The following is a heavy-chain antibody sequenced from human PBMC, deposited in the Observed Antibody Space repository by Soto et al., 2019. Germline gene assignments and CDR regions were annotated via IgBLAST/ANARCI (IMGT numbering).Heavy chain of an antibody. CDR3: ARDVAVAGTSAFDI. V-gene: IGHV1-69*06. Sequence: QVQLVQSGAEVKKPGSSVKVSCKASGGTFSSYAISWVRQAPGQGPEWMGGIIPIFGTANYAQKFQGRVTITADKSTSTAYMELSSLRSEDTAVYYCARDVAVAGTSAFDIWGQGTMVTVSS. CDR2: IIPIFGTA. CDR1: GGTFSSYA. D-gene: IGHD6-19*01. J-gene: IGHJ3*02.